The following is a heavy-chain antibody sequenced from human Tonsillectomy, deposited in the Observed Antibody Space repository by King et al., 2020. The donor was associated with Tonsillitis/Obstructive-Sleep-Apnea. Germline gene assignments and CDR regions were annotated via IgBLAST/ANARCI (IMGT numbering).Heavy chain of an antibody. CDR2: ISYDGSNK. CDR1: GFTFSSYA. J-gene: IGHJ6*02. V-gene: IGHV3-30*04. Sequence: VQLVESGGGVVQPGRSLRLSCAASGFTFSSYAMHWVRQAPGKGLEWVAVISYDGSNKYYADSVKGRFTISRDNSKNTLYLQMNSLRAEDTAVYYCAGGPPDPSADHGSGNDCGMDVWGQGTTVTVSS. D-gene: IGHD3-10*01. CDR3: AGGPPDPSADHGSGNDCGMDV.